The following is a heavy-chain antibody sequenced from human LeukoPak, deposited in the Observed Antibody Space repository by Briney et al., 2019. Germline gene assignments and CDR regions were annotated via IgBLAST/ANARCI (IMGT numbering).Heavy chain of an antibody. CDR2: INHSGST. CDR1: GGSFSGYY. CDR3: AVEAVAAAMFDY. D-gene: IGHD6-13*01. Sequence: PSETLSLTCAVYGGSFSGYYWSWIRQPPGKGLEWIGEINHSGSTNYNPSLKSRVTISVDTSKNQFSLKLSSVTAADTAVYYCAVEAVAAAMFDYWGQGTLVTVSS. V-gene: IGHV4-34*01. J-gene: IGHJ4*02.